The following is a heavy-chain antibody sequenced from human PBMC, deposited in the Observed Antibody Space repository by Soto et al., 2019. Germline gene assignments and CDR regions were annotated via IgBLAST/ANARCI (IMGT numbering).Heavy chain of an antibody. Sequence: QPGGSLRLSCAASGFTFNTYAVSWVRQASGKGLEWVSAFGGNGGGTHYADSVKGRFTISRDNAKNSLYLQMNSLRAEDTAVYYCARSALEWSDHGAFDIWGQGTMVTVSS. CDR1: GFTFNTYA. CDR2: FGGNGGGT. V-gene: IGHV3-23*01. D-gene: IGHD3-3*01. CDR3: ARSALEWSDHGAFDI. J-gene: IGHJ3*02.